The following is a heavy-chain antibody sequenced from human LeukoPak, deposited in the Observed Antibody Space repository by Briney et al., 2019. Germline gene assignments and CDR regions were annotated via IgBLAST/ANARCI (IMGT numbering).Heavy chain of an antibody. CDR1: GFTFSSYE. V-gene: IGHV3-48*03. Sequence: PGGSLRLSCAASGFTFSSYEMNWVRQAPGKGLEWSSYICSSGSTIYYADSVKGRFTISRDNAKNSLYLQMNSLRAEDTAVYYCARSSGWYGWGQGTLVTVSS. D-gene: IGHD6-19*01. CDR2: ICSSGSTI. CDR3: ARSSGWYG. J-gene: IGHJ4*02.